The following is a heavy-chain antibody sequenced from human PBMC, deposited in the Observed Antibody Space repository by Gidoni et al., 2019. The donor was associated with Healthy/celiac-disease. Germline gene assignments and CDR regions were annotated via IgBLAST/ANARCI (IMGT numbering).Heavy chain of an antibody. CDR3: ARDFSVAGTIGQYFDL. D-gene: IGHD6-19*01. J-gene: IGHJ2*01. CDR2: IYYIGST. V-gene: IGHV4-59*01. CDR1: GGSIRSYY. Sequence: QVQLQASGPGLVQPSETLSLPCTVPGGSIRSYYWRWIRQPPGKGLEWIGYIYYIGSTNYNPPLKSGVTISVDTAKNQFSLKLSSVTAADTAVYYCARDFSVAGTIGQYFDLWGRGTLVTVSS.